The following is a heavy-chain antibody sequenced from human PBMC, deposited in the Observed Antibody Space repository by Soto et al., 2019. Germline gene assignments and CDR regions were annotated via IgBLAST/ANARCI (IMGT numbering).Heavy chain of an antibody. CDR1: GFTFSSYS. J-gene: IGHJ6*03. V-gene: IGHV3-21*01. Sequence: GGSLRLSCAASGFTFSSYSMNWVRQAPGKGLEWVSSISSSSSYIYYADSVKGRFTISRDNAKNSLYLQMNSLRAEDTAVYYCARVNSSSWYEMAYYYYYYMDVWGKGTTVTVSS. D-gene: IGHD6-13*01. CDR3: ARVNSSSWYEMAYYYYYYMDV. CDR2: ISSSSSYI.